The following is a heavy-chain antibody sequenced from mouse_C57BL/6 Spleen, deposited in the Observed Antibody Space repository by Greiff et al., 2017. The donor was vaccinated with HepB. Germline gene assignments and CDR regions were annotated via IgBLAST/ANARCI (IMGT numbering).Heavy chain of an antibody. J-gene: IGHJ2*01. CDR1: GYAFSSYW. V-gene: IGHV1-80*01. Sequence: QVQLQQSGAELVKPGASVKISCKASGYAFSSYWMNWVKQRPGKGLEWIGQIYPGDGDTNYNGKFKGKATLTADKSSSTAYMQLSSLTSEESAVYFCARRTKVKGYFDYWGQGTTLTVSS. D-gene: IGHD2-1*01. CDR2: IYPGDGDT. CDR3: ARRTKVKGYFDY.